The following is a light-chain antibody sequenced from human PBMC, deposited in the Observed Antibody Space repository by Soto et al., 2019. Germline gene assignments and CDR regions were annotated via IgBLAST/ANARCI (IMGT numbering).Light chain of an antibody. V-gene: IGKV3-15*01. J-gene: IGKJ4*01. CDR3: QQYDYGLI. CDR1: QSVTSN. CDR2: GAS. Sequence: EIVMTQSPATLYVSPGERATLSCRASQSVTSNLAWYQQKPGQAPRLLIYGASTRATGIPARFSGSGSGTDFTLTISILQSEDFALYYCQQYDYGLICGGGTKVDI.